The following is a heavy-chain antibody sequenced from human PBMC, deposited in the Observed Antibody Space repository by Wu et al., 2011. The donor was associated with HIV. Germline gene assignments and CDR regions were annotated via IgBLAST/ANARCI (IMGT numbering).Heavy chain of an antibody. D-gene: IGHD6-13*01. J-gene: IGHJ4*02. CDR3: ARRPSPVYAARWYYFDY. Sequence: QVQLVQSGAEVKKPGASVKVSCKASGYTFTSYYMHWVRQAPGQGLEWMGIISPSGGSTNYAQKFQGRVTMSRDTSTSTVYMELSSLRSEDTAVYYCARRPSPVYAARWYYFDYVGPREPWSPSP. CDR1: GYTFTSYY. CDR2: ISPSGGST. V-gene: IGHV1-46*01.